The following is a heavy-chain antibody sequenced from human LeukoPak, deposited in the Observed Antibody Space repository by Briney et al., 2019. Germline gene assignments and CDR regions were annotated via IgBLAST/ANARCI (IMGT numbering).Heavy chain of an antibody. D-gene: IGHD2-15*01. Sequence: ASETLSLTCTVSGGSISSSSYYWGWIRQPPGKGLEWIGSIYYSGSTYYNPSLKSRVTISVDTSKNQFSLKLSSVTAADTAVYYCARRAISGPVDWFDPWGQGTLVTVSS. J-gene: IGHJ5*02. CDR3: ARRAISGPVDWFDP. CDR1: GGSISSSSYY. V-gene: IGHV4-39*07. CDR2: IYYSGST.